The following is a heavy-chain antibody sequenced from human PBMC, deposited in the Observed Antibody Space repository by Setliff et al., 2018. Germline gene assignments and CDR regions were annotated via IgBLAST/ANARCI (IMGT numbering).Heavy chain of an antibody. Sequence: LSLTCNVSGVSLSGHYWTWIRQPPGKGLEWVGYISHRGSTNYSPPLKSRATLSVDTSKNQFSLKLTSVTAADTAVYFCARGGRDSYGRGHAFDMWGQGTMVTVSS. D-gene: IGHD5-18*01. J-gene: IGHJ3*02. CDR1: GVSLSGHY. CDR3: ARGGRDSYGRGHAFDM. CDR2: ISHRGST. V-gene: IGHV4-59*11.